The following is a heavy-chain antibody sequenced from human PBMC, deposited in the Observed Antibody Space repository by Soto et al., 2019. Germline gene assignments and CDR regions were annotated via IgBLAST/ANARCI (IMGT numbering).Heavy chain of an antibody. D-gene: IGHD3-10*01. CDR1: GFSFSSYI. J-gene: IGHJ4*02. V-gene: IGHV3-48*01. Sequence: EVQLVESGGGLVQPGGSLRLSCAASGFSFSSYIMNWVRQAPGKGLEWVSYISSSRSTIYYADSVKGRFTISRDNAKNSLYLQMNSLRAEDTAVYYCALSYYGSGTSFDYWGQGTLVTFSS. CDR2: ISSSRSTI. CDR3: ALSYYGSGTSFDY.